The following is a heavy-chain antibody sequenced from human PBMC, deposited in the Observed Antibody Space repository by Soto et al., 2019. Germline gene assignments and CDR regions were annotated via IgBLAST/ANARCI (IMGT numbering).Heavy chain of an antibody. CDR3: ARGPRYCSSTTCFSGVTWFDP. D-gene: IGHD2-2*01. Sequence: ASVKVSCKASGYTFTSYGMSWVRQAPGQGLEWMGWISNYNGNTNYAQKVQDRVTMTTDTSASTTYMELRSLRSDDTAVYYCARGPRYCSSTTCFSGVTWFDPWGQGTLVTVSS. CDR2: ISNYNGNT. J-gene: IGHJ5*02. V-gene: IGHV1-18*04. CDR1: GYTFTSYG.